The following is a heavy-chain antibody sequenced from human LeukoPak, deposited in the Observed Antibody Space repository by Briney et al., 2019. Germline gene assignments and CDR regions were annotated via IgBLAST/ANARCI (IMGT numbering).Heavy chain of an antibody. Sequence: SETLSLTCTVSGGSISSSSYYWGWIRQPPGKGLEWIGSIYYSGSTSYNPSLKSRVTISVDTSKNQFSLKLSSVTAADTAVYYCAFSYYDFWSGYFSGPYYYYMDVWGKGTTVTVSS. V-gene: IGHV4-39*01. D-gene: IGHD3-3*01. CDR3: AFSYYDFWSGYFSGPYYYYMDV. CDR2: IYYSGST. CDR1: GGSISSSSYY. J-gene: IGHJ6*03.